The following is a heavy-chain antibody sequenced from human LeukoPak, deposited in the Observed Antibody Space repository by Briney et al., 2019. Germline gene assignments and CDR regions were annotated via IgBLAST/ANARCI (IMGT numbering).Heavy chain of an antibody. CDR1: GGSISRNY. CDR2: IYYSETT. J-gene: IGHJ6*02. CDR3: ARDSESGGNYYYYYYGMDV. D-gene: IGHD2-15*01. V-gene: IGHV4-59*01. Sequence: PSETLSPTCTVSGGSISRNYWNWIRQPPGKGLEWIGNIYYSETTNYNPSLKSRVSISVDTSKNLLSLKLTSVTAADTAVYYCARDSESGGNYYYYYYGMDVWGQGTTVTVSS.